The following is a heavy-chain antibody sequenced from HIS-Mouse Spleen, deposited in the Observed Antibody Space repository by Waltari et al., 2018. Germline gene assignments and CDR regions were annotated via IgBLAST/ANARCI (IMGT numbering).Heavy chain of an antibody. J-gene: IGHJ2*01. D-gene: IGHD6-13*01. CDR3: SREIPYSSSWYDWYFDL. CDR2: IYYSGRT. V-gene: IGHV4-39*07. CDR1: GGSISSSSYY. Sequence: QLQLQESGPGLVKPSETLSLTCTVSGGSISSSSYYWGWIRQPPGKGLEWIGSIYYSGRTYNPSLKSRVTISVDTSKNQFSLKLSSVTAADTAVYYCSREIPYSSSWYDWYFDLWGRGTLVTVSS.